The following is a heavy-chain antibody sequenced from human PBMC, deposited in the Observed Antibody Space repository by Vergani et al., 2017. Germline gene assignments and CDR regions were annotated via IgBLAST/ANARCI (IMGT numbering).Heavy chain of an antibody. Sequence: QVQLQESGPGLVKPSETLSLTCPVSGGSISSYYWSWIRQPPGKGLEWIGYIYYSGSTNYNPSLKRRVTISVETYKNQFSLKLSSVTAADTAVYYCARVDYGAYYYYYGMDVWGQGTTVTVSS. J-gene: IGHJ6*02. V-gene: IGHV4-59*01. CDR3: ARVDYGAYYYYYGMDV. D-gene: IGHD4-17*01. CDR2: IYYSGST. CDR1: GGSISSYY.